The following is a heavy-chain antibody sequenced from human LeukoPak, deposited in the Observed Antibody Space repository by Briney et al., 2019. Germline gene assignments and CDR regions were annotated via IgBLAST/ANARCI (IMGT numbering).Heavy chain of an antibody. Sequence: PSETLSLTCTVSGGSISSYYWSWIRQPPGKGLEWIGYIYYSGSTNYNPSLKSRVTISVDTSKSQFSLKLSSVTAADTAVYYCARTGIAAAGSTLGFDPWGQGTLVTVSS. V-gene: IGHV4-59*01. J-gene: IGHJ5*02. D-gene: IGHD6-13*01. CDR3: ARTGIAAAGSTLGFDP. CDR1: GGSISSYY. CDR2: IYYSGST.